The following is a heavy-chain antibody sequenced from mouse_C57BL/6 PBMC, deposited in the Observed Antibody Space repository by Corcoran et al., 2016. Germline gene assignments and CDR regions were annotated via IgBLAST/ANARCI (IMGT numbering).Heavy chain of an antibody. J-gene: IGHJ4*01. D-gene: IGHD2-5*01. CDR3: ARTYYSNPYAMDY. CDR1: GYTFTTYG. CDR2: INTYSGVP. Sequence: QIQLVQSGPELKKPGETVKISCKASGYTFTTYGMSWVKQAPGKGLKWMGWINTYSGVPTYADDFKGRFAFSLETSASTAYLQINNLKNEDTATYFCARTYYSNPYAMDYWGQGTSVTVSS. V-gene: IGHV9-3*01.